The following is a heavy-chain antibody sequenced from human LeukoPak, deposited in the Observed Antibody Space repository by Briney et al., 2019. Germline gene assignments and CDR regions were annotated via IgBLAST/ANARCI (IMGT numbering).Heavy chain of an antibody. CDR2: TSGSGGRT. V-gene: IGHV3-23*01. Sequence: ETLSLTCTVSGGSISGSSYFWGWIRQPPGKGLEWVSGTSGSGGRTYYADSVKGRFTISRENSKNTLYLQMNSLRAEDTAVYYCAKVRLYGDYPEIDYWGQGTLVAVSS. J-gene: IGHJ4*02. CDR1: GGSISGSSYF. D-gene: IGHD4-17*01. CDR3: AKVRLYGDYPEIDY.